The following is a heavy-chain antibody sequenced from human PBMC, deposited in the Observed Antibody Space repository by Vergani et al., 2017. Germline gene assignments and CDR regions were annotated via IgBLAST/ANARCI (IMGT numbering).Heavy chain of an antibody. Sequence: QVQLVQSGAEVKKPGASVKVSCKASGYTFTSYDINWVRQATGQGLEWMGWMNPNSGNTGYAQKFQGRVTMTRNTSISTAYMELSSLRSEDTAVYYCARGSDYYDSSGYYYAPYFQHWGQGTLVTVSS. CDR2: MNPNSGNT. V-gene: IGHV1-8*01. J-gene: IGHJ1*01. D-gene: IGHD3-22*01. CDR3: ARGSDYYDSSGYYYAPYFQH. CDR1: GYTFTSYD.